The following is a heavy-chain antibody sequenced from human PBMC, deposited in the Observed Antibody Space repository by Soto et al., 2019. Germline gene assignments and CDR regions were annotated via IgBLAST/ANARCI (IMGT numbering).Heavy chain of an antibody. CDR1: GGTFSSYA. D-gene: IGHD3-16*01. Sequence: SVKVSCKASGGTFSSYAISWVRQAPGQGLQWMGGIIPIFGTANYAQKFQGRVTITADASTSTAYMEQRSLRTEDTAVYYCARIGPRGELCYYYYYCMGVWDQGTTVTVSS. CDR3: ARIGPRGELCYYYYYCMGV. J-gene: IGHJ6*02. V-gene: IGHV1-69*13. CDR2: IIPIFGTA.